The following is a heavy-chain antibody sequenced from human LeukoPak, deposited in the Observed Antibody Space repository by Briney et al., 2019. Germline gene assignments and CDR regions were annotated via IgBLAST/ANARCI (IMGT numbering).Heavy chain of an antibody. V-gene: IGHV3-23*01. D-gene: IGHD3-22*01. CDR3: AKDPYYYDSSGYYRYYFDY. Sequence: SGGSLGLSCAASGFTFSSYAMSWVRQAPGKGLEWVSAISGSGGSTYYADSVKGRFTISRDNSKNTLYLQMNSLRAEDTAVYYCAKDPYYYDSSGYYRYYFDYWGQGALVTVSS. CDR1: GFTFSSYA. CDR2: ISGSGGST. J-gene: IGHJ4*02.